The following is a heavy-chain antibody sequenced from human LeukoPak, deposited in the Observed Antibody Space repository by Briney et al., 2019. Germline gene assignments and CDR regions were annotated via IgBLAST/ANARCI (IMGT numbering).Heavy chain of an antibody. J-gene: IGHJ6*02. CDR3: ARGGGYSRSYYYYGMDV. CDR1: GGSFSCYY. D-gene: IGHD3-22*01. V-gene: IGHV4-34*01. Sequence: SETLSLTCAVYGGSFSCYYWSWIRQPPGKGLEWIGEINHSGSTNYNPSLKSRVTISVDTSKDEFYLKLSSVAAADTGVYYCARGGGYSRSYYYYGMDVWGQGTTVTVSS. CDR2: INHSGST.